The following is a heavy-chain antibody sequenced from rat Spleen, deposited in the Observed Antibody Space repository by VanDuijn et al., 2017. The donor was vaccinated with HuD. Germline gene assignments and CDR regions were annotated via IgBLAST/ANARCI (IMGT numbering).Heavy chain of an antibody. Sequence: EVQLVESGGGLVQPGRSLKLSCAASGFTFSDYGMAWVRQAPTKGLEWVATISTGGGSTYYRDSVKGRFTISRDNAKSTLYLQMDSLRSEDTATYYCTREGGTTRYWYFDFWGPGTMVTVSS. V-gene: IGHV5-29*01. CDR2: ISTGGGST. CDR1: GFTFSDYG. J-gene: IGHJ1*01. D-gene: IGHD1-5*01. CDR3: TREGGTTRYWYFDF.